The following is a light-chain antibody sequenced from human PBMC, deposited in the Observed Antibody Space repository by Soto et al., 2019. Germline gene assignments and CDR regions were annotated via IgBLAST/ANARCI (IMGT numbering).Light chain of an antibody. Sequence: EIVMTQSPATLSVSPGERATLSCRASQSVSSNLAWYQQKPGQAPRLLIYGASTSATGIPARFSGSGSGTEFTLTISSLQSEDFAVYYCQQYNNWGTFGQGTKVESK. V-gene: IGKV3-15*01. CDR1: QSVSSN. CDR2: GAS. J-gene: IGKJ1*01. CDR3: QQYNNWGT.